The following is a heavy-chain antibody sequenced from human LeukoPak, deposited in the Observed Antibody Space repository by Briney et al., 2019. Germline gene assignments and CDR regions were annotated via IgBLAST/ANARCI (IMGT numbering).Heavy chain of an antibody. CDR1: GGSISSSNW. V-gene: IGHV4-4*02. CDR2: IYHSGST. D-gene: IGHD6-13*01. CDR3: ARGGSSSWLEYYFDY. Sequence: SETLSLTCAVSGGSISSSNWWSGVRPPPGKGLEWTGEIYHSGSTNYNASLKRRVTISEEKSKNQFFLKLSSVTAPAPAGYSCARGGSSSWLEYYFDYWGQGPLVTVPS. J-gene: IGHJ4*02.